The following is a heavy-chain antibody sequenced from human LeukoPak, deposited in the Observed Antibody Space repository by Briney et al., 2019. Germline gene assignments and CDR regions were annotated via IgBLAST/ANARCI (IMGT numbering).Heavy chain of an antibody. Sequence: QPGGSLRLSCAASGFTFSSYAMSWVRQAPGKGLEWVSAISGSGGSTYYADSVKGRFTISRDNSKNTLYLQMNSLRAEDTAVYYCAKVVHCYDSNGWPQDYWGQGTLDTVSS. CDR3: AKVVHCYDSNGWPQDY. V-gene: IGHV3-23*01. CDR1: GFTFSSYA. J-gene: IGHJ4*02. CDR2: ISGSGGST. D-gene: IGHD3-22*01.